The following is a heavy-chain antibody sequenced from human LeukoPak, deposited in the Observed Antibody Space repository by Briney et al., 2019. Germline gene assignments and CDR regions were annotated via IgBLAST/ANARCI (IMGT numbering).Heavy chain of an antibody. CDR1: GFTFDDYA. CDR2: ISWDGGTI. Sequence: GGSLRLSCAASGFTFDDYAFHWVRQAPGKGLEWVSLISWDGGTIYYADSVRGRFTISRDNSKNSLYLRMNSLRAEDTALYYCAKGSGGAYYNYFEDWGQGTQVSVAS. CDR3: AKGSGGAYYNYFED. D-gene: IGHD1-26*01. J-gene: IGHJ4*02. V-gene: IGHV3-43D*03.